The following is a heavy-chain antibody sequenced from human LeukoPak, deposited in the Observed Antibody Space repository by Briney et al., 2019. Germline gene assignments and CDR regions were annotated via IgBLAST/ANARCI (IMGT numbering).Heavy chain of an antibody. J-gene: IGHJ6*02. D-gene: IGHD3-16*01. CDR3: ASRAYWSIGYYGMDV. Sequence: GASVKVSCKASGYTFTSYYMHWVRQAPGQGLEWMGIINPSGGTTSYAQKFQGRVTMTRDTSTSTIYMELSSLRSEDTAVYYCASRAYWSIGYYGMDVWGQGTTVTVSS. CDR2: INPSGGTT. V-gene: IGHV1-46*01. CDR1: GYTFTSYY.